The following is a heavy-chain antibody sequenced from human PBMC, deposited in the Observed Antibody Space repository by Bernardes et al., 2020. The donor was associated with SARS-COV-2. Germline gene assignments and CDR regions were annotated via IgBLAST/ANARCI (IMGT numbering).Heavy chain of an antibody. J-gene: IGHJ5*02. V-gene: IGHV3-66*01. Sequence: GGSLRLSCVGSGFTFSAYSIHWVRQAPGKGLEWVSVIYSGGTTYFADSVKGRFTISRDNTQRITAQPTYNSLRVDDTALYYCARGPFAGFLDLWGQGTPVTVSS. D-gene: IGHD3-3*01. CDR1: GFTFSAYS. CDR3: ARGPFAGFLDL. CDR2: IYSGGTT.